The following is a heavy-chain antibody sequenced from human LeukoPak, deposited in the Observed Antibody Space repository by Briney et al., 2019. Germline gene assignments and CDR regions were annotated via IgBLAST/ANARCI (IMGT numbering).Heavy chain of an antibody. D-gene: IGHD6-6*01. CDR3: ARIPRSAGAARRYFDY. V-gene: IGHV4-34*01. CDR1: GGSFSGYY. Sequence: NPSETLSLTCVVYGGSFSGYYWSWIRQPPGKGLEWIGEINHSGSTNYNPSLKSRVTISVDTSKNQFSLKLSSVTAADTAVYYCARIPRSAGAARRYFDYWGQGTLVTVSS. J-gene: IGHJ4*02. CDR2: INHSGST.